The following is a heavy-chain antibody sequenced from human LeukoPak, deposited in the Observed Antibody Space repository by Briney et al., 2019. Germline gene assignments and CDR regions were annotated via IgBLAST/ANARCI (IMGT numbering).Heavy chain of an antibody. J-gene: IGHJ4*02. V-gene: IGHV3-23*01. Sequence: GGSLRLSCAASGFTFSSYAMSWVRQAPGKGLEWVSAISGSGGSTYYADSVKGRFTISRDNAKNSLYLQMNSLRAEDTALYYCAKGWAHYDSSGYVAHWGQGTLVTVSS. CDR2: ISGSGGST. CDR1: GFTFSSYA. CDR3: AKGWAHYDSSGYVAH. D-gene: IGHD3-22*01.